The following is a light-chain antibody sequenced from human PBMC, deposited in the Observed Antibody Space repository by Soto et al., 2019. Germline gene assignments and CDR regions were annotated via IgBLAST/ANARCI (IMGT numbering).Light chain of an antibody. CDR3: SVWDDSLTGWV. CDR1: NSNIGSHT. J-gene: IGLJ3*02. Sequence: QSVLTQPPSASGTPGQRVTISCSGSNSNIGSHTVNWYQQFPGAAPKLLMHNNNQRPSGVPDRFSGSKSGTSASLAIIGLQSDDEADYYCSVWDDSLTGWVFGGGTQLTVL. CDR2: NNN. V-gene: IGLV1-44*01.